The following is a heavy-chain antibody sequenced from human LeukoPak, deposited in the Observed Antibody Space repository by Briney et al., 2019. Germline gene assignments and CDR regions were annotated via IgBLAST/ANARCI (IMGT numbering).Heavy chain of an antibody. Sequence: ASVKVSCKASGYSFTNYYMHWVRQAPGQGLEWMGIINLIGGSTRYAQKFQGRVTMTRDTSTSTVYMELSSLRSEDTAVYYCARESDIAVAGTGFDKWGQGTLVTVSS. CDR3: ARESDIAVAGTGFDK. CDR1: GYSFTNYY. J-gene: IGHJ4*02. CDR2: INLIGGST. D-gene: IGHD6-19*01. V-gene: IGHV1-46*01.